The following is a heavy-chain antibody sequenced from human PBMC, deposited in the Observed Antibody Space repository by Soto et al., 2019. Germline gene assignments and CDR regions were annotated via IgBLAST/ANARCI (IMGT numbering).Heavy chain of an antibody. CDR2: IGTAGDT. CDR1: GFTFSSYD. Sequence: GGSLRLSCAASGFTFSSYDMHWVRQATGKGLEWVSAIGTAGDTYYPGSVKGRFTISRENAKNSLYLQMNSLRAEDTAVYYCARDRVLDYGVTYYGMHVWGPGTTVTVSS. J-gene: IGHJ6*02. V-gene: IGHV3-13*01. D-gene: IGHD4-17*01. CDR3: ARDRVLDYGVTYYGMHV.